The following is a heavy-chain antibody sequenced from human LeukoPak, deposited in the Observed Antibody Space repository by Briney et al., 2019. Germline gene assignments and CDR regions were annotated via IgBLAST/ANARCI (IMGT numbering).Heavy chain of an antibody. D-gene: IGHD6-13*01. J-gene: IGHJ4*02. CDR2: ISGSGGST. V-gene: IGHV3-23*01. CDR3: ARDRGAAAVSYSTFDY. Sequence: PGGSLRLSCAASGFTFSSYAMSWVRQAPGKGLEWVSAISGSGGSTYYADSVKGRFTIPRDNSKNTLYLQMNSLRAEDTAVYYCARDRGAAAVSYSTFDYWGQGTLVTVSS. CDR1: GFTFSSYA.